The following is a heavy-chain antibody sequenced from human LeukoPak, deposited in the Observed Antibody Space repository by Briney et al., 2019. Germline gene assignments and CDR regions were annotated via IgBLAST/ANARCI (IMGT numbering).Heavy chain of an antibody. CDR3: ARAEGTDSLNYYGMDV. V-gene: IGHV1-69*04. Sequence: SVKVSCKASGGTFSSYAISWVRQAPGQGLEWMGRIIPILGIANYAQKFQGRVTITADKSTSTAYMELNSLRPEDTAVYYCARAEGTDSLNYYGMDVWGQGTTVTVSS. J-gene: IGHJ6*02. CDR2: IIPILGIA. CDR1: GGTFSSYA. D-gene: IGHD2-8*02.